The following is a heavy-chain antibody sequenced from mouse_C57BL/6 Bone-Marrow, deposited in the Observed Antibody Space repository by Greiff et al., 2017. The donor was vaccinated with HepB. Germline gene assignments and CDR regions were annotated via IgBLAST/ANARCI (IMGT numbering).Heavy chain of an antibody. D-gene: IGHD1-1*01. CDR3: AIDNNYYYGSSYWYFDV. V-gene: IGHV5-16*01. J-gene: IGHJ1*03. CDR2: INYDGSST. Sequence: EVMLVESEGGLVQPGSSMKLSCTASGFTFSDYYMAWVRQVPEKGLEWVANINYDGSSTYYLDTLKSRFIISRDNAKNILYLQMSSLKSEDTATYYCAIDNNYYYGSSYWYFDVWGTGTTVTVSS. CDR1: GFTFSDYY.